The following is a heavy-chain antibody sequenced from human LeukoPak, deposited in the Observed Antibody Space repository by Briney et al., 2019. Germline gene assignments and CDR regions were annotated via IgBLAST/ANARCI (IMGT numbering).Heavy chain of an antibody. CDR1: GGSISSSNYY. D-gene: IGHD3-22*01. V-gene: IGHV4-39*01. CDR2: IYYRGSA. J-gene: IGHJ4*02. CDR3: VRQWMRDSGAYYDFHH. Sequence: PSETLSLTCTVSGGSISSSNYYWGWIRQLPGKGLEWIGTIYYRGSAYYNPSLKSRVTISVDTSKNQFSLKLSSVTAADTAVYYCVRQWMRDSGAYYDFHHWGQGTLVTVST.